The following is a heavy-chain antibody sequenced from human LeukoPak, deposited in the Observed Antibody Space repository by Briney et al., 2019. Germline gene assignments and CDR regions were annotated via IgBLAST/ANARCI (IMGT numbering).Heavy chain of an antibody. CDR2: ISSSSSYI. CDR3: AVPSTYDSSGYYRLYYFDY. D-gene: IGHD3-22*01. V-gene: IGHV3-21*01. Sequence: PGGSLRLSCAASGFTFSSYSMNWVRQAPGKGLEWVPSISSSSSYIYYADSVKGRFTISRDNAKNSLYLQMNSLRAEDTAVYYCAVPSTYDSSGYYRLYYFDYWGQGTLVTVSS. CDR1: GFTFSSYS. J-gene: IGHJ4*02.